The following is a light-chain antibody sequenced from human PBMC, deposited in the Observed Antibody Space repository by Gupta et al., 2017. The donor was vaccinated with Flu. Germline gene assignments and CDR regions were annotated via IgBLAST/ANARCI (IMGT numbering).Light chain of an antibody. Sequence: SSELTPPPSVSVSPGQTARITCSGDALPKKYAYWYQPKSGPAPVLVIYEDSKRPSGIPERFSGSSSGTMATVTISGAQVEDEADYYCYSTDSSGNHVVFGGGTKLTVL. CDR2: EDS. CDR1: ALPKKY. V-gene: IGLV3-10*01. J-gene: IGLJ2*01. CDR3: YSTDSSGNHVV.